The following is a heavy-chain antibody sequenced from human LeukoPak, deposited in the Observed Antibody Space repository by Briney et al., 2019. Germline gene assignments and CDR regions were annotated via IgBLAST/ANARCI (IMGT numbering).Heavy chain of an antibody. J-gene: IGHJ4*02. CDR2: IYYSGST. CDR3: ARGYCTNAVCSLGPTQA. Sequence: RTSETLFLTCTVSGGSISSSSYYWGWIRQPPGKGLEWIGSIYYSGSTYYNPTLKSRVTISVDTSKNQFSLKLSSVTAADTAVYYCARGYCTNAVCSLGPTQAWGQGTLVTVSS. V-gene: IGHV4-39*07. CDR1: GGSISSSSYY. D-gene: IGHD2-8*01.